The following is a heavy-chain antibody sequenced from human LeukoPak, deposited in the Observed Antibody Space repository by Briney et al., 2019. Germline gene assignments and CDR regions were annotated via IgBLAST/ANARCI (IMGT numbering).Heavy chain of an antibody. V-gene: IGHV4-30-2*01. Sequence: SETLSLTCAVSGGSISSGGYSWSWIRQPPGKGLEWIGYIYHSGSTYYNPSLKSRVTISVDRSKNQFSLKLGSVTAADTAVYYCARVGSGVAFDYWGQGTLVTVSS. CDR2: IYHSGST. J-gene: IGHJ4*02. D-gene: IGHD3-3*01. CDR1: GGSISSGGYS. CDR3: ARVGSGVAFDY.